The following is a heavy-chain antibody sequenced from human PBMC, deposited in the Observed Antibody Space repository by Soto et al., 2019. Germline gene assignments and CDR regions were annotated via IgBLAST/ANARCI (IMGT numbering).Heavy chain of an antibody. J-gene: IGHJ5*02. V-gene: IGHV1-69*13. CDR1: GGTFSSYA. CDR2: IIPIFGTA. Sequence: SVKVSCKASGGTFSSYAISWVRQAPGQGLEWMGGIIPIFGTANYAQKFQGRVTITADESTSTAYMELSSLRSEDTAVYYCARVVGLVLPGESPNWFDPWGQGTLVTVSS. D-gene: IGHD6-19*01. CDR3: ARVVGLVLPGESPNWFDP.